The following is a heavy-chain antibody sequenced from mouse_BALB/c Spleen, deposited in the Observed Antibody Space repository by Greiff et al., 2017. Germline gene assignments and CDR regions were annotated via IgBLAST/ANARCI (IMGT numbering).Heavy chain of an antibody. J-gene: IGHJ2*01. V-gene: IGHV5-6-4*01. D-gene: IGHD2-4*01. CDR3: TRDQRVDYDYFDY. CDR1: GFTFSSYT. CDR2: ISSGGSYT. Sequence: EVKVVESGGGLVKPGGSLKLSCAASGFTFSSYTMSWVRQTPEKRLEWVATISSGGSYTYYPDSVKGRFTISRDNAKNTLYLQMSSLKSEDTAMYYCTRDQRVDYDYFDYWGQGTTLTVSS.